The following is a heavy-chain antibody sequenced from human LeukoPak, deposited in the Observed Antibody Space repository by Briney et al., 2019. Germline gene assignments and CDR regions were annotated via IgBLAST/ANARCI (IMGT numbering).Heavy chain of an antibody. Sequence: SETLSLTCTVSGGSISSYYWSWIRQSAGKGLEWIGRIYTSGSTNYNPSLKSRVTMSVDTSKNQFSLKLSSVTAADTAVYYCARTFLVSGWDGGDYWGQGTLVTVSS. CDR3: ARTFLVSGWDGGDY. D-gene: IGHD6-19*01. CDR2: IYTSGST. CDR1: GGSISSYY. V-gene: IGHV4-4*07. J-gene: IGHJ4*02.